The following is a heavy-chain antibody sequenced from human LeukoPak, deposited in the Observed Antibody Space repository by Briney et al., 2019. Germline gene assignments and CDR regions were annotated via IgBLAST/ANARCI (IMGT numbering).Heavy chain of an antibody. CDR3: ARTTVHASFDY. D-gene: IGHD1-1*01. Sequence: SETLSLTCSVSGGSISSSNYYWGWIRQPPGKGLEWIGSIYYSGSTYYNAPLKSRVTMSVDTSKKQFSLKLSSVTAADTAVYYCARTTVHASFDYWGQGTLVTVSS. J-gene: IGHJ4*02. V-gene: IGHV4-39*07. CDR1: GGSISSSNYY. CDR2: IYYSGST.